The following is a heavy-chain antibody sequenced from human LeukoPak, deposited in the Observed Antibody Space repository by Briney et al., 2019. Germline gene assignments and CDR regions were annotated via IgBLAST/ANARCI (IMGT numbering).Heavy chain of an antibody. CDR3: ALNPRGYCSGGRCYIGY. Sequence: GESLKISCKGSGYSFTNYWIGWVRQMPGKGLEWMGIIYPGDSDTRYSPPFQGQATISADKSISTAYLQWSSLKASDTAMYYCALNPRGYCSGGRCYIGYWGQGTLVTASS. J-gene: IGHJ4*02. D-gene: IGHD2-15*01. CDR2: IYPGDSDT. V-gene: IGHV5-51*01. CDR1: GYSFTNYW.